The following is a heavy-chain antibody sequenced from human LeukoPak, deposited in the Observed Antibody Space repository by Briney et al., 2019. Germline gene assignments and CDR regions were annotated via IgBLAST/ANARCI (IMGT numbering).Heavy chain of an antibody. CDR2: IYYSGST. CDR3: ATSNSIGWLTRFDY. CDR1: GGSISSYF. J-gene: IGHJ4*02. D-gene: IGHD6-19*01. Sequence: SETLSLTCTVSGGSISSYFWSWIRQPPGKGLEWIGYIYYSGSTNYNPSLRSRVTMSLDTSKNQVSLRLSSVTAADTAVYYCATSNSIGWLTRFDYWGQGTLVTVSS. V-gene: IGHV4-59*08.